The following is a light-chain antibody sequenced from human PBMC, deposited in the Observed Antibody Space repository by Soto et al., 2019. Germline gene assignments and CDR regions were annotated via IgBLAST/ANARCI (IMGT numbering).Light chain of an antibody. V-gene: IGLV2-14*03. CDR2: DVR. CDR1: SSDVGGYNY. J-gene: IGLJ2*01. CDR3: SSYTSSTTPVV. Sequence: QSVLTQPASVSGCPGQSITISCAGTSSDVGGYNYVSWYQQHPGKAPKLMIYDVRNRPSGVSNRFSGSKSVNTASLTISGLQAEDEADYYCSSYTSSTTPVVLGGGTKVTVL.